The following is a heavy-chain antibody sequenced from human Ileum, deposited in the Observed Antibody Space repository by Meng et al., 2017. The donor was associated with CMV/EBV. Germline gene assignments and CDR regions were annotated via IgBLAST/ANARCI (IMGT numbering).Heavy chain of an antibody. Sequence: QGQITQSGPRLVKPLETLSLYLIVYGASINTYNWNWVRQPAGQGLEWIGLIQVIGHTVYNPSLKSRVTVSLDASKSQFSLTLNSVTAADTATYYCAGSRPGGGACDYWGQGILVTVSS. D-gene: IGHD3-16*01. CDR3: AGSRPGGGACDY. V-gene: IGHV4-4*07. CDR1: GASINTYN. J-gene: IGHJ4*02. CDR2: IQVIGHT.